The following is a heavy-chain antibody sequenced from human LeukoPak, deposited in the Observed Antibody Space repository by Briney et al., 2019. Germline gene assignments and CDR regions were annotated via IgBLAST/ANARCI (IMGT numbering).Heavy chain of an antibody. CDR1: GGSISSYY. Sequence: SETLSLTCTVSGGSISSYYCSWIRQPPGKGLEWIGYIYYSGSTNYNPSLKSRVTISVDTSKNQFSLKLSSVTAADTAVYYCARSDLGYCSGGSCYLPYYYYYGMDVWGQGTTVTVSS. D-gene: IGHD2-15*01. CDR3: ARSDLGYCSGGSCYLPYYYYYGMDV. V-gene: IGHV4-59*08. J-gene: IGHJ6*02. CDR2: IYYSGST.